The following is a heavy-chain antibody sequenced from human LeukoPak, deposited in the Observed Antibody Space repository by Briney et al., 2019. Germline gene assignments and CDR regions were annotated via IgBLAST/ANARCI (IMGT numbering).Heavy chain of an antibody. CDR1: GGSISSYY. D-gene: IGHD3-3*01. J-gene: IGHJ6*03. CDR3: ARVFGEGYYYYYMDV. CDR2: IYYSGST. Sequence: SETLPLTCTVSGGSISSYYWSWIRQPPGKGLEWIGYIYYSGSTNYNPSLKSRVTISVDTSKNQFSLKLSSVTAADTAVYYCARVFGEGYYYYYMDVWGKGTTVTVSS. V-gene: IGHV4-59*01.